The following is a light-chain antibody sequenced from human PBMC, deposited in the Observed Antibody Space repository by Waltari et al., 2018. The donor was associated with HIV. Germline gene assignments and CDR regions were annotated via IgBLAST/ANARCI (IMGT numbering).Light chain of an antibody. CDR1: SSDVGAFKY. V-gene: IGLV2-8*01. CDR2: DVT. CDR3: SSYAGSSMSYA. Sequence: QSALTQPPSASGSPGQSVSISCTGASSDVGAFKYVSWYQQHPGKAPKRWIYDVTKRPSGVPDRFSGSKSGNTASLTVSGLQAEDEAHYYCSSYAGSSMSYAFGTGTKVTVL. J-gene: IGLJ1*01.